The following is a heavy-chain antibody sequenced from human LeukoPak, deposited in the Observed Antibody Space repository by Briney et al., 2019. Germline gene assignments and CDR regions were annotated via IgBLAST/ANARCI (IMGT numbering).Heavy chain of an antibody. CDR3: ARYYYDSSGYYRYYYYMDV. Sequence: SETLSLTCTVSGGSISSYYWSWIRQPPGKGLEWIGYIYYSGSTNYNPSLKSRVTISVDTSKNQFPLKLSSVTAADTAVYYCARYYYDSSGYYRYYYYMDVWGKGTTVTVSS. J-gene: IGHJ6*03. D-gene: IGHD3-22*01. V-gene: IGHV4-59*08. CDR2: IYYSGST. CDR1: GGSISSYY.